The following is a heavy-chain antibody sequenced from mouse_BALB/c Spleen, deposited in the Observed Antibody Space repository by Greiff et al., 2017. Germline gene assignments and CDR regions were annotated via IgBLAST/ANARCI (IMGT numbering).Heavy chain of an antibody. J-gene: IGHJ2*01. V-gene: IGHV5-17*02. D-gene: IGHD2-1*01. CDR2: ISSGSSTI. CDR1: GFTFSSFG. Sequence: EVKVVESGGGLVQPGGSRKLSCAASGFTFSSFGMHWVRQAPEKGLEWVAYISSGSSTIYYADTVKGRFTISRDNPKNTLFLQMTSLRSEDTAMYYCARSNGNRIYFDYWGQGTTLTVSS. CDR3: ARSNGNRIYFDY.